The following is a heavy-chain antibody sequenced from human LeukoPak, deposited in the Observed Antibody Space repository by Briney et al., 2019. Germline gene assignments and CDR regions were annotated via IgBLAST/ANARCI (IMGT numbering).Heavy chain of an antibody. Sequence: SETLSFTCTVSGYSIRSGHYWGWIRQPPGKGLEWIGNIFHSENTYYNPSLKSRVTISLDTSKNHFSLKVSSVTAADTAVYYCAREYVEYGSGNDYFEYWGQGTLVTVSS. V-gene: IGHV4-38-2*02. CDR2: IFHSENT. CDR1: GYSIRSGHY. J-gene: IGHJ4*02. D-gene: IGHD3-10*01. CDR3: AREYVEYGSGNDYFEY.